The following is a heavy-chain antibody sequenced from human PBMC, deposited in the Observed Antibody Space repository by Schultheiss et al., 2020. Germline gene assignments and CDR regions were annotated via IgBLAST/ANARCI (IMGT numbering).Heavy chain of an antibody. J-gene: IGHJ3*02. V-gene: IGHV4-34*01. CDR1: GGSFSGYY. Sequence: SETLSLTCAVYGGSFSGYYWSWIRQPPGKGLEWIGSIYYSGSTYYNPSLKSRVTMSVDTSKNQFSLKLSSVTAADTAVYYCARVKLGYCSGGSCNAFDIWGQGTMVTVSS. CDR2: IYYSGST. D-gene: IGHD2-15*01. CDR3: ARVKLGYCSGGSCNAFDI.